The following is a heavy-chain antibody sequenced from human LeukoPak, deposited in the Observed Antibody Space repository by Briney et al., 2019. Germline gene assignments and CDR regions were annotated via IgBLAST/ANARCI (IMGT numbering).Heavy chain of an antibody. CDR3: ARGPRYYYYYYMDV. J-gene: IGHJ6*03. CDR1: GFIFSSYG. CDR2: IRYDGSKK. V-gene: IGHV3-30*02. Sequence: RPGGSLRLSCAASGFIFSSYGMHWVRQAPGKGLEWVAFIRYDGSKKYYADSVKGRFTISRDNAKNSLYLQMNSLRAEDTAVYYCARGPRYYYYYYMDVWGKGTTVTVSS.